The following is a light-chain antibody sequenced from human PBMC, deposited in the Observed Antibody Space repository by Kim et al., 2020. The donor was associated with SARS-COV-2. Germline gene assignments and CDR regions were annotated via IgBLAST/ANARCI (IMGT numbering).Light chain of an antibody. CDR3: SSVTNSNTLV. CDR1: NNGIESYDY. J-gene: IGLJ3*02. V-gene: IGLV2-14*03. CDR2: DVT. Sequence: GQSISICCSGTNNGIESYDYVSSYRQHPGRAPELMISDVTKRPSGVSTRFSGAKSGNAAHLTISGHQAEDEADYYCSSVTNSNTLVFGGGTQLTVL.